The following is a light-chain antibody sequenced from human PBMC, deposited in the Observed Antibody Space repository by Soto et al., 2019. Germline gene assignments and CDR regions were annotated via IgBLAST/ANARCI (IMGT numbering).Light chain of an antibody. CDR2: GAS. Sequence: DIQMTQSPSSLSASVGDRVTITCRASQGISTWVAWYQQKAEKAPKSLIYGASSLLSGVPSRFNGSGSGTDFTLTITNLQPEDFATYSCQQYNSYPRTFGGGTKVDIK. CDR3: QQYNSYPRT. V-gene: IGKV1D-16*01. J-gene: IGKJ4*01. CDR1: QGISTW.